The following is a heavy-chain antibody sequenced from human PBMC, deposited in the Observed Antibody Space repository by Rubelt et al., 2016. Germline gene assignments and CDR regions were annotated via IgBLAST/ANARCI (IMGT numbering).Heavy chain of an antibody. J-gene: IGHJ4*02. CDR2: MSGSGGNT. CDR1: GFTFSRNA. D-gene: IGHD5-12*01. CDR3: AKELTGVATIGYYFDN. V-gene: IGHV3-23*01. Sequence: EVQLLESGGGLVQPGGSLRLSCAASGFTFSRNAMNWVRQAPGKGLEWVSAMSGSGGNTYYADSVKGQFIISRDNPKNTLYLHMNSLRAEDTAVYYCAKELTGVATIGYYFDNWGQGTLGTVSS.